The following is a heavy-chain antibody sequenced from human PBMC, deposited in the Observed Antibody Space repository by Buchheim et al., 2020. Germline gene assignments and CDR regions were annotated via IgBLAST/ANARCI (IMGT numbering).Heavy chain of an antibody. CDR3: AKSLRWLKYDYYGMDV. CDR2: ISGSGDST. J-gene: IGHJ6*02. Sequence: VQLLESGGGLVQPGGSLSLSCAASGFTFNNYAMSWVRQAPGKGLEWVSPISGSGDSTYYADSVKGRFTISRDNSKITLYLQMNSLRAEDAAVYYCAKSLRWLKYDYYGMDVWGQGAT. CDR1: GFTFNNYA. V-gene: IGHV3-23*01. D-gene: IGHD6-19*01.